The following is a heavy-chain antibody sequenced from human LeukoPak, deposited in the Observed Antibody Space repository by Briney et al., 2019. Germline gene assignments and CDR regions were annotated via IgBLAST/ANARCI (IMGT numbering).Heavy chain of an antibody. Sequence: PSETLSLTCTVSGGSISNYYWSWIRQPPGKGLEWIGYIYYSGSTYYNPSLKSRVTISVDTSKNQFSLRLSSVTAADTALYYCARAVAVAGPYYFDYWGQGTLVTVSS. J-gene: IGHJ4*02. V-gene: IGHV4-59*12. CDR3: ARAVAVAGPYYFDY. CDR2: IYYSGST. CDR1: GGSISNYY. D-gene: IGHD6-19*01.